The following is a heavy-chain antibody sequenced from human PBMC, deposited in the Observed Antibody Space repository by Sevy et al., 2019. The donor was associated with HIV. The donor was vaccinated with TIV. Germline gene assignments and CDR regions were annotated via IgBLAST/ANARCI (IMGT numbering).Heavy chain of an antibody. D-gene: IGHD3-9*01. Sequence: GGSLRLSCAASGFTFSSYAMSWVRQAPGKGLEWVSDISGSGGSTYYADSVQGRFTISRDNSKNTLYLQMNSLRAEDTAVYYCMAIFRDLFDYWGQGTLVTVSS. CDR3: MAIFRDLFDY. CDR2: ISGSGGST. V-gene: IGHV3-23*01. CDR1: GFTFSSYA. J-gene: IGHJ4*02.